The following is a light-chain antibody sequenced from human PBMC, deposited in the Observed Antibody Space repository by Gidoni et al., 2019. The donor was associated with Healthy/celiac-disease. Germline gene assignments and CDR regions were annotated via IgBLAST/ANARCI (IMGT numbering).Light chain of an antibody. CDR1: SSDVGSYNL. Sequence: QSALTQPASVSGSPGQSITISCTGTSSDVGSYNLVSWYQQHPGKAPKRMIYEVSKRHSGVSNRFSGSKSGNTASLTISGLQAEDEAEYYCCSYAGSSTLFGGGTKLTVL. V-gene: IGLV2-23*02. CDR3: CSYAGSSTL. J-gene: IGLJ2*01. CDR2: EVS.